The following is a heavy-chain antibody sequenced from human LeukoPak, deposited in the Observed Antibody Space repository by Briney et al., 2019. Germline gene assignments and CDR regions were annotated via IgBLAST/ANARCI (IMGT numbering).Heavy chain of an antibody. D-gene: IGHD3-10*01. V-gene: IGHV4-34*01. CDR3: AKSNGYGLVDI. CDR1: GVSLSGYY. J-gene: IGHJ3*02. CDR2: INHSGST. Sequence: SETLSLTCGVYGVSLSGYYWSWIRQPPGKGLEWIGEINHSGSTKYKSSLKSRVAISVGTSKNQFSLKLNSVTAADTAVYYCAKSNGYGLVDIWGQGTMVTVSS.